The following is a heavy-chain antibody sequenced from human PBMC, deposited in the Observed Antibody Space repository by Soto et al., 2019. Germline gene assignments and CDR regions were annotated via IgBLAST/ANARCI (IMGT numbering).Heavy chain of an antibody. J-gene: IGHJ5*02. CDR3: ARVPGP. V-gene: IGHV4-30-2*01. CDR2: IYHSGST. D-gene: IGHD3-10*01. CDR1: DGTIISGGGS. Sequence: SLPNSLTRSVSDGTIISGGGSWSWIRQPPGKGLEWIGYIYHSGSTYYNPPLKSRVTISVDRSKNQFSLKLSSVTAADTAVYYCARVPGPWGQGTLVTVSS.